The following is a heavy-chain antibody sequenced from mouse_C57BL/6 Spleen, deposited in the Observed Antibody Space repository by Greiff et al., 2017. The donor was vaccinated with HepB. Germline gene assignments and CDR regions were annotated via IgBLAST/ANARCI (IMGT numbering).Heavy chain of an antibody. CDR3: ARGGLHAFDY. Sequence: QVQLQQPGAELVRPGTSVKLSCKASGYTFTSYWMHWVKQRPGQGLEWIGVIDPSDSYTNYNQKFKSKATLTVDTSSSTAYMQLSSLTSEDSAVYYCARGGLHAFDYWGQGTTLTVSS. D-gene: IGHD2-4*01. V-gene: IGHV1-59*01. CDR1: GYTFTSYW. J-gene: IGHJ2*01. CDR2: IDPSDSYT.